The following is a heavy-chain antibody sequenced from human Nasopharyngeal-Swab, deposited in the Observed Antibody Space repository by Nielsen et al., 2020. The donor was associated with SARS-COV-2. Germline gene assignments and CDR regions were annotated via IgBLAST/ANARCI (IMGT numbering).Heavy chain of an antibody. CDR1: GDSVSSHSAG. J-gene: IGHJ4*02. D-gene: IGHD3-3*01. Sequence: SETLSLTCAISGDSVSSHSAGWNWIRQSPSRGLEWLGRTLYRSKWYNDYAESVKSRIAVNPDTSKNQFSLQLNSVTPEDTALYYCARGRDFSFDSWGQGTLVTASS. V-gene: IGHV6-1*01. CDR3: ARGRDFSFDS. CDR2: TLYRSKWYN.